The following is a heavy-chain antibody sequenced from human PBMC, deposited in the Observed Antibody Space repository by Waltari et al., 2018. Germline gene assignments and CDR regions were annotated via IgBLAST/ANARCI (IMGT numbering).Heavy chain of an antibody. CDR3: AKAELVPAARRHYYGMDV. Sequence: EVQLLESGGGLVQPGGSLRLSCAASGFTFSSYAMSWVRQAPGKGLEWVSRINSDGSSTSYADSVKGRFTISRDNAKNSLYLQMNSLRAEDTAVYYCAKAELVPAARRHYYGMDVWGQGTTVTVSS. J-gene: IGHJ6*02. V-gene: IGHV3-23*01. CDR2: INSDGSST. CDR1: GFTFSSYA. D-gene: IGHD2-2*01.